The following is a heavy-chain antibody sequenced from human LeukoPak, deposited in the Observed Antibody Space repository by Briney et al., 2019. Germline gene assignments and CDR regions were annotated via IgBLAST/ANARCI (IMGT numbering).Heavy chain of an antibody. CDR1: GGSFSGYY. V-gene: IGHV4-34*01. CDR3: AREFGYSRSWYLQGFDY. CDR2: INHSGST. Sequence: SETLSLTCAVYGGSFSGYYWSWIRQPPGKGLEWIGEINHSGSTNYNPSLKSRVTISVDTSKNQFSLKLSSVTAADTAVYYCAREFGYSRSWYLQGFDYWGQGTLVTVSS. D-gene: IGHD6-13*01. J-gene: IGHJ4*02.